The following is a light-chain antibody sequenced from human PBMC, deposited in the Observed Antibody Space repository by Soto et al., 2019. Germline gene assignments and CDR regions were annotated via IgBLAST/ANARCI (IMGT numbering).Light chain of an antibody. Sequence: EIVLTQSPATLSVSPGERATLFCRASQSVRGNLAWYQQKPGQSPRLLIYGASSRATGIPARFSGSGSGTELTLTISSLQSEDFAVYYCQQYNNWPFITFGQGTRLEL. CDR3: QQYNNWPFIT. J-gene: IGKJ5*01. CDR2: GAS. CDR1: QSVRGN. V-gene: IGKV3-15*01.